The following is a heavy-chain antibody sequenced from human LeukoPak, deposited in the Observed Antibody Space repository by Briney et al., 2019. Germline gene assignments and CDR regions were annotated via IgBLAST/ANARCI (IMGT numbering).Heavy chain of an antibody. CDR3: ARHYDFWSGLATRGDAFDI. Sequence: GASVKVSCKASGYTFTSYGISWVRQAPGQGLEWMGWISAYNGNTNYAQKLQGRVTMTTDTSTSTAYMELRSLRSDDTAVYYCARHYDFWSGLATRGDAFDIWGQGTMVTVSS. CDR1: GYTFTSYG. CDR2: ISAYNGNT. V-gene: IGHV1-18*01. J-gene: IGHJ3*02. D-gene: IGHD3-3*01.